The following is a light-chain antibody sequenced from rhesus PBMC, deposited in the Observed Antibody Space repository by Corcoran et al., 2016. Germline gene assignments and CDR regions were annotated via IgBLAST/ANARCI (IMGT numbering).Light chain of an antibody. CDR1: QGISIW. J-gene: IGKJ4*01. Sequence: DIQMTQSPSSLSASVGDTVTITCRASQGISIWLAWYQQNTGKAPKLLIYKASSLQSGVPSRFSGNGSGTDFTLTIRSLQSEDFATYYCPQYSNRPLTFGGGTKVELK. CDR2: KAS. V-gene: IGKV1-22*01. CDR3: PQYSNRPLT.